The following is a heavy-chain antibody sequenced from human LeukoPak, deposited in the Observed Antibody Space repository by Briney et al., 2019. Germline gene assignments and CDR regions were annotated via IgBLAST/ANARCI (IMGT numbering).Heavy chain of an antibody. J-gene: IGHJ4*02. D-gene: IGHD2-2*01. CDR1: GFTFSSYN. Sequence: GGSLRLSCAASGFTFSSYNMNWVRQAPGKGLEWVSYISRSSSTIYHADSVKGRFTISRDNAKNSLYLQMNSLRAEDTAVYYCARDVNTIPDYWGQGTLVTVPS. V-gene: IGHV3-48*01. CDR3: ARDVNTIPDY. CDR2: ISRSSSTI.